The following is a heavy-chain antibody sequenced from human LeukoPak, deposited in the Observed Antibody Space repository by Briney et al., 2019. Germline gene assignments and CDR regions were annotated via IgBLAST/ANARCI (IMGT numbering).Heavy chain of an antibody. CDR1: GGTFSSYA. CDR3: ARGDQIGVNWFDP. J-gene: IGHJ5*02. Sequence: ASVKVSCKASGGTFSSYAISWVRQAPGQGLEWMGGIIPIFGTANYAQKFQGRVTITADESTSTAYMELSSLRSEDTAVYYCARGDQIGVNWFDPWGQGTLVTVSS. D-gene: IGHD2-2*01. V-gene: IGHV1-69*13. CDR2: IIPIFGTA.